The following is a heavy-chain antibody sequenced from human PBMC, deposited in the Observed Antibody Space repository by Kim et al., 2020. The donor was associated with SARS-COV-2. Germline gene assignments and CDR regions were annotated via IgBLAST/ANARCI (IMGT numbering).Heavy chain of an antibody. D-gene: IGHD3-10*01. CDR1: GFTFSSYS. CDR2: ISSSSSYI. V-gene: IGHV3-21*01. Sequence: GGSLRLSCAASGFTFSSYSMNWVRQAPGKGLEWVSSISSSSSYIYYADSVKGRFTISRDNAKNSLYLQMNSLRAEDTAVYYCARDERAFYGSVNWFDPRGQGTLVTVSS. CDR3: ARDERAFYGSVNWFDP. J-gene: IGHJ5*02.